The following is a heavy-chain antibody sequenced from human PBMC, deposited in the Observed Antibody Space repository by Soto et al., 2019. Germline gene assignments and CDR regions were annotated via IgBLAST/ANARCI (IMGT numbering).Heavy chain of an antibody. D-gene: IGHD3-22*01. CDR1: GYSFPSYW. CDR2: IYPGDSDT. Sequence: GESLKISCKGSGYSFPSYWIGWVRQMPGKGLEWMGIIYPGDSDTRYSPSFQGQVTISADKSISTAYLQWSSLKASDTAMYYCASPDYYDSSGYYYVAYWGQGTLVTVSS. J-gene: IGHJ4*02. CDR3: ASPDYYDSSGYYYVAY. V-gene: IGHV5-51*01.